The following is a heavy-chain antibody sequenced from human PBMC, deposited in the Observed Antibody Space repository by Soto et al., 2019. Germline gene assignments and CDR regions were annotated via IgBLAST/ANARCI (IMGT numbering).Heavy chain of an antibody. J-gene: IGHJ3*02. Sequence: EVQLVESGGDLVQPGGSLRLSCAASGFSLSDYWINWFRQAPGKGLEWVANIKPDGSQKQYVDSVRGRFTISRDNAKNSLYLHMDSLRVDDTAVYFCVRGIVGGIRAFNIWGRGTLVTVS. V-gene: IGHV3-7*05. CDR1: GFSLSDYW. D-gene: IGHD1-26*01. CDR2: IKPDGSQK. CDR3: VRGIVGGIRAFNI.